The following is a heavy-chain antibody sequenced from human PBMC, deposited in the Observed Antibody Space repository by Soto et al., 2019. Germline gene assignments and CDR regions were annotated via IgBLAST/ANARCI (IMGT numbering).Heavy chain of an antibody. D-gene: IGHD1-26*01. CDR3: ARDRVGATTRAAFDI. Sequence: QVQLQESGPGLVKPSQTLSLTCTVSGGSISSGGYYWSWIRQHPGKGLEWIGYIYYSGSTYYNPSLKSRVTISVDTSKSQFSLKLSSVTAADTAVYYCARDRVGATTRAAFDIWGQGTMVTVSS. CDR1: GGSISSGGYY. J-gene: IGHJ3*02. CDR2: IYYSGST. V-gene: IGHV4-31*03.